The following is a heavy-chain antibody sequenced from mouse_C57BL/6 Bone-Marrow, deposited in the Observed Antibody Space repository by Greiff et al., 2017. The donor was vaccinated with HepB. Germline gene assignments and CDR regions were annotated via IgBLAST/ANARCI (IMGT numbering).Heavy chain of an antibody. CDR2: IYPRSGNT. CDR1: GYTFTSYG. CDR3: ARYNSNYLYYFDY. Sequence: QVQLQQSGAELARPGASVKLSCKASGYTFTSYGISWVKQRTGQGLEGIGEIYPRSGNTYYNEKFKGKATLTADKSSSTAYMELRSLTSEDSAVYFCARYNSNYLYYFDYWGQGTTLTVSS. D-gene: IGHD2-5*01. V-gene: IGHV1-81*01. J-gene: IGHJ2*01.